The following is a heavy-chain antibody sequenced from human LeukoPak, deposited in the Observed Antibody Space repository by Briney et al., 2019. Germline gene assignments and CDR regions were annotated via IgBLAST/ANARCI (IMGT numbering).Heavy chain of an antibody. D-gene: IGHD1-1*01. CDR3: AREPQNGRMFDY. CDR2: IKSDGSDT. J-gene: IGHJ4*02. V-gene: IGHV3-74*01. Sequence: PGGSLRLSCAASGFTLSSYWMHWVRQVPGKGLVWVSRIKSDGSDTRYADSVKGRFTISRDNAKNTLYLQMNSLRAEDTAVYYCAREPQNGRMFDYWGQGTLVTVSS. CDR1: GFTLSSYW.